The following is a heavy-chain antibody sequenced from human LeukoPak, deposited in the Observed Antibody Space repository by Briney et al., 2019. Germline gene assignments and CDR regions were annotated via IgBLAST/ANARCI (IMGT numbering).Heavy chain of an antibody. D-gene: IGHD6-19*01. CDR2: TYYRSKWYN. CDR3: ARDQTGGWLFDY. CDR1: GDSVSSNISA. J-gene: IGHJ4*02. Sequence: SQTLSLTCAISGDSVSSNISAWHWIRQSPSRGLEWLGRTYYRSKWYNDYAVSVKSRITINPDTSKNQFSLQLSSVMPDDTAVYYCARDQTGGWLFDYWGQGTLVTVSS. V-gene: IGHV6-1*01.